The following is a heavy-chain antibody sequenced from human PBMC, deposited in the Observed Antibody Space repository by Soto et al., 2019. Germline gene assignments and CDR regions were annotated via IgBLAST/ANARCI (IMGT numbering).Heavy chain of an antibody. D-gene: IGHD6-19*01. CDR2: IYYSGST. CDR1: GGSISSYY. V-gene: IGHV4-59*01. CDR3: ARVYSSGWQPFDY. J-gene: IGHJ4*02. Sequence: QVQLQESGPGLVKPSETLSLTCTVSGGSISSYYWSWIRQPPGKGLEWIGYIYYSGSTNYNPSLKSRVTISVDTSKNQFSLKLSSVTAADTAVYYCARVYSSGWQPFDYWGQETLVTVSS.